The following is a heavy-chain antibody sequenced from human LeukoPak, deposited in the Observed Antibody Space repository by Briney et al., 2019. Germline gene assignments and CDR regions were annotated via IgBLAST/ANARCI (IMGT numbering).Heavy chain of an antibody. CDR1: GFTFSGPA. V-gene: IGHV3-73*01. Sequence: GGSLRLSCAASGFTFSGPAMHWVRQASGKGLEWVGRIRSKANSYATAYAASVKGRFTISRDDSKNTAYLQMNSLKTEDTAVYYCTANTAMVRGYYYYGMDVWGQGTTVTVSS. CDR2: IRSKANSYAT. CDR3: TANTAMVRGYYYYGMDV. J-gene: IGHJ6*02. D-gene: IGHD5-18*01.